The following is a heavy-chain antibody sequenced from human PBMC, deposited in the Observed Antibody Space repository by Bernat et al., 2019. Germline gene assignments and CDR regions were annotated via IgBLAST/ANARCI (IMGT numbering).Heavy chain of an antibody. CDR2: ISGSGGST. CDR3: AKHYDFWSGYLDY. V-gene: IGHV3-23*01. D-gene: IGHD3-3*01. CDR1: GFTFSSYA. Sequence: EVQLLESGGGLVQPGGSLRLSCAASGFTFSSYAMSWVRQAPGTGLEWVSAISGSGGSTYYADSVKGRFTMSRDNSKNTLYLQMNSLRAEDTAVYYCAKHYDFWSGYLDYWGQGTLVTVSS. J-gene: IGHJ4*02.